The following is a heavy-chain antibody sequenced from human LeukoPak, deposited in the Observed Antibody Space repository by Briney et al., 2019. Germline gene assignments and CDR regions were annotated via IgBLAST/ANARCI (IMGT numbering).Heavy chain of an antibody. V-gene: IGHV4-59*08. J-gene: IGHJ5*02. Sequence: SETLSLTCTVSGGSISSYYWSWIRQPPGKGLEWIGYIYYSGSTNYNPSLKSRVTISVDTSKNQFSLKLSSVTAADTAVYYCARHKSTYYDRTLFLFDPWGQGTLVTVSS. CDR3: ARHKSTYYDRTLFLFDP. D-gene: IGHD3-22*01. CDR1: GGSISSYY. CDR2: IYYSGST.